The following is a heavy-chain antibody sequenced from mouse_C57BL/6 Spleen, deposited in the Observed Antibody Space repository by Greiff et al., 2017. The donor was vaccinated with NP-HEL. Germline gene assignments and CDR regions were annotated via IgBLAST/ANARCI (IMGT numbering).Heavy chain of an antibody. CDR2: INPNNGGT. Sequence: SGPELVKPGASVKMSCKASGYTFTDYNMHWVKQSHGKSLEWIGYINPNNGGTSYNQKFKGKATLTVNKSSSTAYMELRSLTSEDSAVYYCARWAFYYGSSYAMDYWGQGTSVTVSS. J-gene: IGHJ4*01. CDR3: ARWAFYYGSSYAMDY. D-gene: IGHD1-1*01. V-gene: IGHV1-22*01. CDR1: GYTFTDYN.